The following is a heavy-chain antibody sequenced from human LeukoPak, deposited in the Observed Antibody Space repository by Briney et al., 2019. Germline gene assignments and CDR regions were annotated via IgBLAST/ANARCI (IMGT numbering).Heavy chain of an antibody. D-gene: IGHD4-11*01. J-gene: IGHJ6*02. CDR3: ARTTPPYGMDV. CDR2: INPSGGST. V-gene: IGHV1-46*01. Sequence: GASGKVSCKASGYTFTSYYMHWVRQAPGQRLEWMGIINPSGGSTSYAQKFQGRVTMTRDTSTSTVYMELSSLRSEDTAVYYCARTTPPYGMDVWGQGTTVTVSS. CDR1: GYTFTSYY.